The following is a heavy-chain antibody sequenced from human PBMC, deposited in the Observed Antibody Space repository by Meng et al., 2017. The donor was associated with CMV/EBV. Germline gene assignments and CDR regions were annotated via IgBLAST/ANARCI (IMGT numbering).Heavy chain of an antibody. D-gene: IGHD2-15*01. CDR2: LRYDGSNK. Sequence: GESLKISCAASGFPFSSYGMHWVRQAPGKGLEWVAFLRYDGSNKYYADSVKGRFTISRDNSKNTLYLQMNSLRAEDTAVYYCMGYCSGGSCYFYGMDVWGQGTTVTVSS. V-gene: IGHV3-30*02. CDR1: GFPFSSYG. J-gene: IGHJ6*02. CDR3: MGYCSGGSCYFYGMDV.